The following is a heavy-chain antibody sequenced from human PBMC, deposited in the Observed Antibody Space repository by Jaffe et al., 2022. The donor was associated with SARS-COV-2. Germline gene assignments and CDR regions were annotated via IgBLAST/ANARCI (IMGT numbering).Heavy chain of an antibody. CDR1: GDSVSSNSAA. Sequence: QVQLQQSGPGLVKPSQTLSLTCAISGDSVSSNSAAWNWIRQSPSRGLEWLGRTYYRSKWYNDYAVSVKSRITINPDTSKNQFSLQLNSVTPEDTAVYYCAREMSVIRKLSPIVVGRYYWFDPWGQGTLVTVSS. D-gene: IGHD3-22*01. J-gene: IGHJ5*02. V-gene: IGHV6-1*01. CDR2: TYYRSKWYN. CDR3: AREMSVIRKLSPIVVGRYYWFDP.